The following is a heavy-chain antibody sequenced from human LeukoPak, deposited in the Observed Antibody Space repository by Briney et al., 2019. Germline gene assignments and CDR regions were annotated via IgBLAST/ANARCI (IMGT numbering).Heavy chain of an antibody. J-gene: IGHJ6*03. CDR3: ARGLRDEERYYKYYYMDV. CDR2: IYYSGST. CDR1: GGSISSYY. Sequence: SETLSLTCTVSGGSISSYYWSWIRQPPGKGLEWIGYIYYSGSTNYNPSLQSRVSMSINTSKNQFSLNLRSVTAADTAVYYCARGLRDEERYYKYYYMDVWGKGTTVTVSS. V-gene: IGHV4-59*08. D-gene: IGHD3-22*01.